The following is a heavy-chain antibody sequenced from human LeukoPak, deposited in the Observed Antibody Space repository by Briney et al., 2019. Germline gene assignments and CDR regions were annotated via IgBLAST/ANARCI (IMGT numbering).Heavy chain of an antibody. CDR2: MNPNSGNT. V-gene: IGHV1-8*03. J-gene: IGHJ6*03. CDR3: ARVGSSGWYPYYYYMDV. CDR1: GYTFTSYD. D-gene: IGHD6-19*01. Sequence: ASVKVSCKASGYTFTSYDINWVRQATGQGLEWMGWMNPNSGNTGYAQKFQGRVTITRNTSISTAYMELSSLRSEDTAVYYCARVGSSGWYPYYYYMDVGGKGPRSPSP.